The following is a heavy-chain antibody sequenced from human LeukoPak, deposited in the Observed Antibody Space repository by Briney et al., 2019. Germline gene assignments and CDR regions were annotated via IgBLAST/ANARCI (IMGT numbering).Heavy chain of an antibody. CDR1: GGSISSSGYY. CDR2: IYYSEVT. CDR3: ARGIVLLWFGETLGAFDI. Sequence: PSETLSLTCTVSGGSISSSGYYWVWIRQPPGKGLQWIRNIYYSEVTNYNPSLMSLVAISVDTSKNQFSLKLSSVTAADTAAYYCARGIVLLWFGETLGAFDIWGQGTMVTVSS. D-gene: IGHD3-10*01. V-gene: IGHV4-39*07. J-gene: IGHJ3*02.